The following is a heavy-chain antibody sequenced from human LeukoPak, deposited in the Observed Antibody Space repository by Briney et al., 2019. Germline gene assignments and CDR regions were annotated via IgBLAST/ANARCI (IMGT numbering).Heavy chain of an antibody. CDR1: GFTFSSYA. D-gene: IGHD6-19*01. CDR3: ARGEWLANYYYYMDV. J-gene: IGHJ6*03. CDR2: ISYDGSNK. V-gene: IGHV3-30*01. Sequence: GGSLRLSCPASGFTFSSYAMHWVRQAPGKGLEWVAVISYDGSNKYYADSVKGRFTISRDNSKNTLYLQMNSLRAEDTAVYYCARGEWLANYYYYMDVWGKGTTVTVSS.